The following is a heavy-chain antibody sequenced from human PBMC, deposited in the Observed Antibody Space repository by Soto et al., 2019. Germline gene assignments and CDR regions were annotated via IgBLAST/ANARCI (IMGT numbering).Heavy chain of an antibody. CDR3: ARGGFLAVADPFDY. Sequence: SVKVSCKASGGTFSSYAISWVRQAPGQGLEWMGGIIPIFGTANYAQKFQGRVTITADESTSTAYMELSSLRSEDTAVYYCARGGFLAVADPFDYWGQGTLVTVSS. CDR1: GGTFSSYA. V-gene: IGHV1-69*13. J-gene: IGHJ4*02. CDR2: IIPIFGTA. D-gene: IGHD6-19*01.